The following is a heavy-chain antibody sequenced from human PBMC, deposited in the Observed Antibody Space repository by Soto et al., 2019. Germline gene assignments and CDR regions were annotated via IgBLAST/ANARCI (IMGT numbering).Heavy chain of an antibody. D-gene: IGHD6-19*01. J-gene: IGHJ4*02. CDR2: INPNSGDT. CDR1: GYIFTGYY. Sequence: VSVKVSCKASGYIFTGYYMHWVRQAPGQGLEWMGWINPNSGDTNYTQKFQGWDTMTRDSSISTAYMELSRLRSDDTAVYYCATSRISIAVAGETEYYFDYWGRGTPVTVSS. CDR3: ATSRISIAVAGETEYYFDY. V-gene: IGHV1-2*04.